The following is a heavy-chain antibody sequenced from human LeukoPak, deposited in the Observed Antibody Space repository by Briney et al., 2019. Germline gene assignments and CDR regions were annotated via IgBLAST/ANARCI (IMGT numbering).Heavy chain of an antibody. J-gene: IGHJ4*02. CDR3: ANFRSRYYFDY. V-gene: IGHV4-61*01. CDR2: IYYTGST. Sequence: SETLSLTCTVSGYSISSGYYWSWIRQPPGKGLEWIGYIYYTGSTNYNPSLKSRVTISVDTSTDQFSLKLSSVTAADTAVYYCANFRSRYYFDYWGQGTLVTVSS. CDR1: GYSISSGYY.